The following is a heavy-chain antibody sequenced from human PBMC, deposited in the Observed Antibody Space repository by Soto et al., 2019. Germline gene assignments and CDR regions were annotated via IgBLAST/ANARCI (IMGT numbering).Heavy chain of an antibody. D-gene: IGHD5-12*01. J-gene: IGHJ4*02. V-gene: IGHV4-30-4*01. Sequence: QVQLQESGPGLVKPSQTLSLTCTVSGGSISSGDYYWSWIRQPPGKGLGWIGYIYYSGSTYYNPSLKSRVTISVDTSKTQFSLKLSSVTAADTAVYYCARCPGDGYNDFDYWGQGTLVTVSS. CDR2: IYYSGST. CDR3: ARCPGDGYNDFDY. CDR1: GGSISSGDYY.